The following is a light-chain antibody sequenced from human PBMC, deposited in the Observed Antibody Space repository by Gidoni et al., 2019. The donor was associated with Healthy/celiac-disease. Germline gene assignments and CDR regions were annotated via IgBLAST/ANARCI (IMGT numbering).Light chain of an antibody. CDR3: QQYNSYPYT. J-gene: IGKJ2*01. CDR2: KAS. Sequence: DIQMTQTPSTLSASVGDRVTITCRASQSISSWLAWYQQKPGKAPKLMICKASSLESGVPSRFSGSGSGTDFTLTISSLQPDDFATYYCQQYNSYPYTFXQXTKLEIK. V-gene: IGKV1-5*03. CDR1: QSISSW.